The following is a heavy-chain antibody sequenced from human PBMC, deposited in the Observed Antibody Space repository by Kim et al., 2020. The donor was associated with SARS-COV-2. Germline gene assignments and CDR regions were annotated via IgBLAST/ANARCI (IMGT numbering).Heavy chain of an antibody. CDR2: INHSGST. Sequence: SETLSLTCAVYGGSFSGYYWSWIRQPPGKGLEWIGEINHSGSTNYNPSLKSRVTISVDTTKNQFSLKLSSVTAADTDVYYCARVRLFPTGIDPWGQGALVTVSS. CDR3: ARVRLFPTGIDP. CDR1: GGSFSGYY. D-gene: IGHD4-4*01. V-gene: IGHV4-34*01. J-gene: IGHJ5*02.